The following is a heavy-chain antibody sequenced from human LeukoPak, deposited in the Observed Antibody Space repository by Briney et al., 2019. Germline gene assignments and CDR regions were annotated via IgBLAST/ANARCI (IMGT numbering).Heavy chain of an antibody. CDR1: GGSISTFY. CDR2: IYTSGSS. J-gene: IGHJ3*02. V-gene: IGHV4-4*07. CDR3: AREVSPVYYYDSSAYSVFDAFGI. Sequence: SETLSLTCSVSGGSISTFYWSWIRQPAGKGLEWIGRIYTSGSSNYNPSLKSRVTILGDESKNQFSLKLSSVTAADTAVYYCAREVSPVYYYDSSAYSVFDAFGIWGQGTMVTVSS. D-gene: IGHD3-22*01.